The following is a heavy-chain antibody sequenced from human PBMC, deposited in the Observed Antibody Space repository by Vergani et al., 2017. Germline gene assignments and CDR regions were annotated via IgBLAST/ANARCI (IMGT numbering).Heavy chain of an antibody. CDR3: ASSLRYTVAFDI. CDR1: GFTFSSYG. V-gene: IGHV3-33*01. Sequence: QVQLVESGGGVVQPGRSLRLSCAASGFTFSSYGMHWVRQAPGKGLEWVAVIWYDGSNKYYADSVKGRFTISRDNSKNTLYLQMNSLRAEDTAVYYCASSLRYTVAFDIWGQGTMVTVSS. D-gene: IGHD2-2*02. CDR2: IWYDGSNK. J-gene: IGHJ3*02.